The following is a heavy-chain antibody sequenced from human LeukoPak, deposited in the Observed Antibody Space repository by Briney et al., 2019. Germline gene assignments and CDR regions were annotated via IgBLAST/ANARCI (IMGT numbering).Heavy chain of an antibody. V-gene: IGHV4-61*02. CDR2: ISSSGST. Sequence: PSQTLSLTCTVSGDSISSGDYYWSWIRQPAGKGLEWIGRISSSGSTNYNPSLKSRVTISVDTSKNQFSLKLSSVTAADTAVYFCARGLVGLDYWGQGTLVTVSS. J-gene: IGHJ4*02. CDR3: ARGLVGLDY. CDR1: GDSISSGDYY. D-gene: IGHD2-21*01.